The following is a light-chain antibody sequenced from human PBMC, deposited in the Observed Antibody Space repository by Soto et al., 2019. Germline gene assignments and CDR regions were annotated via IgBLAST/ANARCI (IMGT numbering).Light chain of an antibody. J-gene: IGKJ5*01. V-gene: IGKV1-12*01. Sequence: IQLSQSPPPLSSSVVETVTLSFRASQDIRNYLAWYQQKPGKAPKLLICDASTLYSGVPSRFSGSGSGTDFTLTISGLQPEDFATYYCQQANSFPLTFGQGTRLEI. CDR2: DAS. CDR3: QQANSFPLT. CDR1: QDIRNY.